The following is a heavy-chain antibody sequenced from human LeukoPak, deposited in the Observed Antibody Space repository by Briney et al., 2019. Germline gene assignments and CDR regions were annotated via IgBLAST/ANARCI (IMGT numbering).Heavy chain of an antibody. CDR3: ASASPTVTSGAFDI. CDR2: IYYSGST. D-gene: IGHD4-17*01. CDR1: GGSISSSSYY. J-gene: IGHJ3*02. V-gene: IGHV4-39*01. Sequence: SETLSLTCTVSGGSISSSSYYWGWIRQPPGKGLGWIGSIYYSGSTYYNPSLKSRVTISVDTSKNQFSLKLSSVTAADTAVYYCASASPTVTSGAFDIWGQGTMVTVSS.